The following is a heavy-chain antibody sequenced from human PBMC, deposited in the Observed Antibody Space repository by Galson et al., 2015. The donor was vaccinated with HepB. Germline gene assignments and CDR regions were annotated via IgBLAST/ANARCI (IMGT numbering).Heavy chain of an antibody. CDR1: GFTFTNYA. V-gene: IGHV3-23*01. Sequence: SLRLSCAASGFTFTNYAMNWVRQAPGKGLEWVSTISGGSGDRTYYADSAKGRFTISRDNSKNTLYLQANSLRVEDTAIYYCAKFRASSGPGRRAFDIWGQGTMVIVSS. J-gene: IGHJ3*02. CDR2: ISGGSGDRT. CDR3: AKFRASSGPGRRAFDI. D-gene: IGHD6-25*01.